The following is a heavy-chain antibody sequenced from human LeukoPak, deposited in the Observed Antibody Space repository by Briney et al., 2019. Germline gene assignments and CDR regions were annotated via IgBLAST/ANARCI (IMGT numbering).Heavy chain of an antibody. J-gene: IGHJ6*03. CDR2: ISGSGGST. CDR1: GFTFSSYA. V-gene: IGHV3-23*01. D-gene: IGHD3-3*01. Sequence: GGSLRLSCAASGFTFSSYAMSWVRQAPGKGLEWVSAISGSGGSTYYADSVKGRFTISRDNSKNTLYLQMNSLRAEDTAVYYCAKGGGGGIFGVVISAYYYYYMDVWGKGTTVTVSS. CDR3: AKGGGGGIFGVVISAYYYYYMDV.